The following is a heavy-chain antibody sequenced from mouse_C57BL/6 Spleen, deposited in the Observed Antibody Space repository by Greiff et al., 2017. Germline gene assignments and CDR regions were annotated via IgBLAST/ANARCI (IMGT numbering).Heavy chain of an antibody. CDR3: ARKSTTDNYFDY. CDR2: INPNSGST. CDR1: GYTFTDYN. D-gene: IGHD1-1*01. V-gene: IGHV1-22*01. Sequence: EVKLMQSGPELVKPGASVKMSCKASGYTFTDYNMHWVKQSPGKGLEWIGYINPNSGSTSYNEKFKGKATLTVNKSSSTAYMELRSLTSDDSAVYYCARKSTTDNYFDYWGQGTTLTVSS. J-gene: IGHJ2*01.